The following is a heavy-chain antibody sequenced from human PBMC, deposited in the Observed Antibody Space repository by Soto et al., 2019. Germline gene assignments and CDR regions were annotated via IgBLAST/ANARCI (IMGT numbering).Heavy chain of an antibody. J-gene: IGHJ4*02. CDR3: ARGWGYDSTDYYYAY. Sequence: QVQLVQSGAEVRKPGSSVRVSCKASGGSFNRHTISWVRQAPGQGLEWMGWIIPIFGTANHAQKFQGRVTIIADECTSTVYMELSSLRSDDTAIYYCARGWGYDSTDYYYAYWGQGTLVIVSS. V-gene: IGHV1-69*01. CDR1: GGSFNRHT. CDR2: IIPIFGTA. D-gene: IGHD3-22*01.